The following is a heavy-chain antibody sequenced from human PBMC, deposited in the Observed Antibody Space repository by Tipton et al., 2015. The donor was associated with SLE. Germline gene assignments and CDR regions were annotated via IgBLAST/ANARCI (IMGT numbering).Heavy chain of an antibody. Sequence: TLSLTCTVSGGSVSSGSYYWSWIRQPPGKGLEWIGYIYYSGSTYYKPSLKSRVTILVDTSKNQFSLKLSSVTAADTAVYYCARDREGWFMVRGVSAFDIWGQGTMVTVSS. D-gene: IGHD3-10*01. CDR2: IYYSGST. CDR1: GGSVSSGSYY. V-gene: IGHV4-61*01. CDR3: ARDREGWFMVRGVSAFDI. J-gene: IGHJ3*02.